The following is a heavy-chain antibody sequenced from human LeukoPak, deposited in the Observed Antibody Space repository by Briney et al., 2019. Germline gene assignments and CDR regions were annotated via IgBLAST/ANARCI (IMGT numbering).Heavy chain of an antibody. Sequence: GGSLRLSCAASGFTFSSYAMSWVRQAPGKGLEWVSAISGSGGSTYYADSVKCRFTISRDNSKNTLYLQMNSLRAEDTAVYYCAKNRDPEVSFVAPSTANWFDPWGQGTLVTVSS. J-gene: IGHJ5*02. CDR2: ISGSGGST. V-gene: IGHV3-23*01. CDR3: AKNRDPEVSFVAPSTANWFDP. CDR1: GFTFSSYA. D-gene: IGHD2-21*01.